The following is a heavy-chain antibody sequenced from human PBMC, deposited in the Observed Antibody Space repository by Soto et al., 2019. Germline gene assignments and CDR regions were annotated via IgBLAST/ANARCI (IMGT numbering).Heavy chain of an antibody. CDR3: ARYCNNATCYRWFDP. CDR1: GGSISSYY. Sequence: KSSETLSLTCTVSGGSISSYYWSWIRQPAGKGLEWIGRMYPSGSTNYNPSLKSRVTMSVDTSKNQFSLKLNSVTAADTAVYYCARYCNNATCYRWFDPWGQGTLVTVSS. CDR2: MYPSGST. D-gene: IGHD2-2*01. J-gene: IGHJ5*02. V-gene: IGHV4-4*07.